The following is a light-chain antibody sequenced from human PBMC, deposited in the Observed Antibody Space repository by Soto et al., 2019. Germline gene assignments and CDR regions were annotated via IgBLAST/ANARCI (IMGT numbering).Light chain of an antibody. CDR3: LLYYGGQLGV. J-gene: IGLJ2*01. CDR1: TGAVTSGYY. V-gene: IGLV7-43*01. CDR2: SPS. Sequence: QAVVTQEPSLTVSPGGSVTLTCASSTGAVTSGYYPNWFQQKPGQAPRALIYSPSNKYSWTPARFSGSLLGGKAALTLSGVQPEDEAEYYCLLYYGGQLGVFGGGTKLTVL.